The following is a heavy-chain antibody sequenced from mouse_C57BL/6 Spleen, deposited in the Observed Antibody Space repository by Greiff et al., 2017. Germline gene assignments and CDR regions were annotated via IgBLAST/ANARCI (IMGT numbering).Heavy chain of an antibody. J-gene: IGHJ2*01. Sequence: EVQVVESGGGLVQPGGSLSLSCAASGLTFTDYYMSWVRQPPGKALEWLGFIRNKANGYTTEYSASVKGRFTISRDNSQSILYLQMNALRAEDSATYYCASHDSSGYFDYWGQGTTLTVSS. CDR3: ASHDSSGYFDY. V-gene: IGHV7-3*01. CDR1: GLTFTDYY. CDR2: IRNKANGYTT. D-gene: IGHD3-2*02.